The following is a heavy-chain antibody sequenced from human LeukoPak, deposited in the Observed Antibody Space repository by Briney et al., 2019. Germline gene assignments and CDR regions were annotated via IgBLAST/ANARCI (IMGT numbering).Heavy chain of an antibody. D-gene: IGHD3-10*01. J-gene: IGHJ4*02. CDR2: IHDSGST. CDR1: GGSISSDY. CDR3: ASMLRGLMNYFDY. V-gene: IGHV4-30-4*01. Sequence: SETLSLTCTVSGGSISSDYWSWIRQPPGKGLEWIGYIHDSGSTYYNPSLKSRVTISVDTSKNQFSLKLSSVTAADTAVYYCASMLRGLMNYFDYWGQGTLVTVSS.